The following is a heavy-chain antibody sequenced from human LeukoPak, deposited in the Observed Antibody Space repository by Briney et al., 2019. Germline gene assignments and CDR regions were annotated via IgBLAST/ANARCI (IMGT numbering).Heavy chain of an antibody. Sequence: PGGSLRLSCVASGFTFSSYAMSWVRQAPGKGLEWVSGISGSGGSTYYADSVKGRFTISRDNSKNTLYLQMNSLRAEDTAAYYCAKDGYSSGNWFDPWGQGTLVTVSS. D-gene: IGHD6-19*01. V-gene: IGHV3-23*01. CDR3: AKDGYSSGNWFDP. CDR1: GFTFSSYA. J-gene: IGHJ5*02. CDR2: ISGSGGST.